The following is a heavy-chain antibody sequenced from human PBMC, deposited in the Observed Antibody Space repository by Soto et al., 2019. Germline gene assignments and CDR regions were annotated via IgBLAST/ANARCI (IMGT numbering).Heavy chain of an antibody. CDR1: GVTFSSYG. CDR3: ARGRQVSLPDYGDYVSYYYFDY. CDR2: IWYDGSNK. Sequence: GGSLRLSCAASGVTFSSYGMHWVRQAPGKGLEWVAVIWYDGSNKYYADSVKGRFTISRDNSKNTLYLQMNSLRAEDTAVYYCARGRQVSLPDYGDYVSYYYFDYWGQGTLVTVSS. V-gene: IGHV3-33*01. J-gene: IGHJ4*02. D-gene: IGHD4-17*01.